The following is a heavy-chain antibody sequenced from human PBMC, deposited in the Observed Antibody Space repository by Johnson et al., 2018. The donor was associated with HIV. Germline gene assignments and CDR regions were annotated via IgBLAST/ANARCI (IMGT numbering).Heavy chain of an antibody. Sequence: EVQLVESGGGVVQPCRSLRLSCAPSGFTFDDYAMHWVRQAPGKGLEWVSGITWNSGSIGYADSVKGRFTISRDNAKNSLYLQMNSLRTEDTALYYCARDLPWSSSSFDAFDIWGQGTMVTVSS. CDR2: ITWNSGSI. D-gene: IGHD6-6*01. CDR1: GFTFDDYA. J-gene: IGHJ3*02. CDR3: ARDLPWSSSSFDAFDI. V-gene: IGHV3-9*01.